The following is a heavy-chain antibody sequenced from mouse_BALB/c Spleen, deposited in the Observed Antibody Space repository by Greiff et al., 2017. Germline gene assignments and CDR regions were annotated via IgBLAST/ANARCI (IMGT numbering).Heavy chain of an antibody. CDR2: ISTYYGDA. CDR3: ARGTTVGYYFDY. Sequence: QVQLQQSGAELVRPGVSVKISCKGSGYTFTDYAMHWVKQSHAKSLEWIGVISTYYGDASYNQKFKGKATMTVDKSSSTAYMELARLTSEDSAIYYCARGTTVGYYFDYWGQGTTLTVSS. CDR1: GYTFTDYA. V-gene: IGHV1S137*01. D-gene: IGHD1-1*01. J-gene: IGHJ2*01.